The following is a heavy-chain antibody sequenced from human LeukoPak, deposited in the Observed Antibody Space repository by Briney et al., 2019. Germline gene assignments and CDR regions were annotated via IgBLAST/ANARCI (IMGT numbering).Heavy chain of an antibody. J-gene: IGHJ6*02. D-gene: IGHD3-3*01. CDR3: AKTFGLRFLEWLFSDDYYYYYGMDV. CDR2: ISSSSSYI. CDR1: GFTLSSYS. Sequence: GGSLRLSCAASGFTLSSYSMNWVRQAPGKGLEWVSSISSSSSYIYYADSVKGRFTISRDNAKNSLYLQMNSLRAEDTAVYYCAKTFGLRFLEWLFSDDYYYYYGMDVWGQGTTVTVSS. V-gene: IGHV3-21*04.